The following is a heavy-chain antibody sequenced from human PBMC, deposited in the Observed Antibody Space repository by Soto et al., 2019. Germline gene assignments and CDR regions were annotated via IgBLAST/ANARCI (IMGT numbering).Heavy chain of an antibody. CDR2: IYYSGST. J-gene: IGHJ6*02. Sequence: SETLSLTCTVSGGSISSSSYYWGWIRQPPGKGLEWIGSIYYSGSTYYNPSLKRRVTISVDTSKNQFSLKLSSVTAADTAVYYCARLTPNPQDYYGMDVWGQGTTVTV. CDR1: GGSISSSSYY. CDR3: ARLTPNPQDYYGMDV. V-gene: IGHV4-39*01.